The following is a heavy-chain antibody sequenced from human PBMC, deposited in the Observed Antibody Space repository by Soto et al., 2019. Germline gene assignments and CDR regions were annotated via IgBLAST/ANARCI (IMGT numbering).Heavy chain of an antibody. CDR3: ARGSTPGIAAAGLRYYYYGMDV. CDR1: GGSFSGYY. D-gene: IGHD6-13*01. CDR2: INHSGST. J-gene: IGHJ6*02. Sequence: PSETLSLTCAVYGGSFSGYYWSWIRQPPGKGLEWIGEINHSGSTNYNPSLKSRVTISVDTSKNQFSLKLSSVTAADTAVYYCARGSTPGIAAAGLRYYYYGMDVWGQGTSVTVSS. V-gene: IGHV4-34*01.